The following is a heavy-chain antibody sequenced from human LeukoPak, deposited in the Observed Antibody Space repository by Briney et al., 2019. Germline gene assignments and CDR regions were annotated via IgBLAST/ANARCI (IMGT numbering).Heavy chain of an antibody. CDR1: GYTFTSYG. V-gene: IGHV1-18*01. CDR3: AKAGYYDILTGYYMGMPFDY. Sequence: GASVKVSCKASGYTFTSYGISWVRQAPGQGLEWMGWISAYNGNTNYAQKLQGRVTMTTDTSTSTAYMELRSLRSDDTAVYYCAKAGYYDILTGYYMGMPFDYWGQGTLVTVSS. D-gene: IGHD3-9*01. CDR2: ISAYNGNT. J-gene: IGHJ4*02.